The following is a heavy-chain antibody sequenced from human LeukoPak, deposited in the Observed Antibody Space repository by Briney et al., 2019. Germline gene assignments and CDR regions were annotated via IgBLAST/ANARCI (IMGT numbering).Heavy chain of an antibody. CDR2: IFHSGST. J-gene: IGHJ4*02. CDR1: GGSISSSNW. D-gene: IGHD6-19*01. V-gene: IGHV4-4*02. Sequence: SETLSLTRAVSGGSISSSNWWSWVRQPPGKGLEWIGEIFHSGSTNYNPSLKSRVTISVDTSKNQFSPKLSSVTAADTAVYYCARDVAVAGQFDYWGQGTLVTVSS. CDR3: ARDVAVAGQFDY.